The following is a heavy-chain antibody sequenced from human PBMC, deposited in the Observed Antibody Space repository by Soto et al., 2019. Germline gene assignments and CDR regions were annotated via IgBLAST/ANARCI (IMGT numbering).Heavy chain of an antibody. J-gene: IGHJ6*03. CDR3: AKDHWWRGYGSGSYYVLYYYYMDV. CDR2: ISGSGGST. D-gene: IGHD3-10*01. Sequence: GGSLRLSCAASGFTFSSYAMSWVRQAPGKGLEWVSAISGSGGSTYYADSVKGRFTISRDNSKNTLYLQMNSLRAEDTAVYYCAKDHWWRGYGSGSYYVLYYYYMDVWGKGTTVTVSS. CDR1: GFTFSSYA. V-gene: IGHV3-23*01.